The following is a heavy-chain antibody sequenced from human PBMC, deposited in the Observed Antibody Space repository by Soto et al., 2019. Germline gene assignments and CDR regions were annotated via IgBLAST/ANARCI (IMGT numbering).Heavy chain of an antibody. V-gene: IGHV5-51*01. Sequence: PGESLKISCKGSGYSFTSYWIGWVRQMPGKGLEWMGIIYPGDSDTRYSPSFQGQVTISADKSISTAYLQWSSLKASDTAMYYCARDDPSGIKQGGMDVWGQGTTVTVSS. CDR2: IYPGDSDT. CDR1: GYSFTSYW. CDR3: ARDDPSGIKQGGMDV. J-gene: IGHJ6*02. D-gene: IGHD3-10*01.